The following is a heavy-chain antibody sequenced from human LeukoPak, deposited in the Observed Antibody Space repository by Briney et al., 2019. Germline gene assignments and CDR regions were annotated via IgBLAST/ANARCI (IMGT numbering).Heavy chain of an antibody. J-gene: IGHJ6*03. CDR2: ISGSGGST. D-gene: IGHD4-11*01. CDR1: GFTFSSYW. Sequence: GGSLRLSCAASGFTFSSYWMSWVRQAPGKGLEWVSAISGSGGSTYYADSVKGRFTISRDNSKNTLYLQMNSLRAEDTAVYYCAKAGGLQAFYYYYYMDVWGKGTTVTVSS. CDR3: AKAGGLQAFYYYYYMDV. V-gene: IGHV3-23*01.